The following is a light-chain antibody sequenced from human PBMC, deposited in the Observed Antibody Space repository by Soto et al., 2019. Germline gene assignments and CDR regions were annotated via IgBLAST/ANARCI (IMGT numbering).Light chain of an antibody. CDR2: RDS. V-gene: IGLV3-9*01. J-gene: IGLJ3*02. Sequence: SYELTQPLSVSVALGQTARITCGGNNIGSKNVHWYQQKPGQAPVLVIYRDSNRPSGIPERFSGSNSGNTATLTISRAQAGDEADYYCQVWDSSTARVFGGGPQLTVL. CDR3: QVWDSSTARV. CDR1: NIGSKN.